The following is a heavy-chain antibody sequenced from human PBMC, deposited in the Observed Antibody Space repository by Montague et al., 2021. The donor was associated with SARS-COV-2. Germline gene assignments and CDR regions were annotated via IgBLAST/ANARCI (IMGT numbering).Heavy chain of an antibody. CDR1: GGSFSSYS. V-gene: IGHV4-59*12. D-gene: IGHD6-13*01. J-gene: IGHJ3*01. CDR3: ARVVRGSSWYEVAFDV. CDR2: INNSGST. Sequence: SETLSLTCAVSGGSFSSYSWTWIRQPPGKGLEWIGYINNSGSTNYNPSLTSRVTISVDTSKNQFSLKLSSVAAADTAVYYCARVVRGSSWYEVAFDVWGQGTMVTVSS.